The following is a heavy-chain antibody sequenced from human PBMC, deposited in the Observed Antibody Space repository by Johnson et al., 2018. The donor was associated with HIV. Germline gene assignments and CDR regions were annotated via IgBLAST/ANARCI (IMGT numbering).Heavy chain of an antibody. CDR2: IYSRDTT. CDR1: AFTSSSYS. J-gene: IGHJ3*02. V-gene: IGHV3-66*01. D-gene: IGHD2-15*01. Sequence: MLLVESGGGVVQPGRSLRLSCAASAFTSSSYSMHWVRQAPGKGLEWVSIIYSRDTTYYADSVKGRFTISRDNSKNTLYLQMNSLRAEDTAVYYCARACSGGSCYEEKSPDAFDIWGQGTMVTVSS. CDR3: ARACSGGSCYEEKSPDAFDI.